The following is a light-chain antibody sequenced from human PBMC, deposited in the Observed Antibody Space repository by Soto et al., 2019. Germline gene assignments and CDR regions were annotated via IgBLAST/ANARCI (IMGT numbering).Light chain of an antibody. CDR1: QSVSNN. CDR3: QQHHNWPPYT. V-gene: IGKV3-15*01. CDR2: GAS. J-gene: IGKJ2*01. Sequence: EIVMTQSPATLSVSPGERASLSCRASQSVSNNLAWYQQKPGQAPRLLIYGASTRATGIPARFSGSGSGTEFTLTISSLQSEDFAIYYCQQHHNWPPYTSGQGTKLEIK.